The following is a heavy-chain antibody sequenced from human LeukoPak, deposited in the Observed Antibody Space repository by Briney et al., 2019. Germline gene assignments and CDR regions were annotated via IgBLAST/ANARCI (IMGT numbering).Heavy chain of an antibody. CDR2: IYYSWST. CDR3: AREPSAAGSPFDY. J-gene: IGHJ4*02. V-gene: IGHV4-31*03. D-gene: IGHD6-13*01. CDR1: GGSISSGGYY. Sequence: SQTLSLTCTVSGGSISSGGYYWSWIRQHPGKGLEWIGYIYYSWSTYYNPSLKSRVTISVDTSKNQFSLKLSSVTAADTAVYYCAREPSAAGSPFDYWGQGTLVTVSS.